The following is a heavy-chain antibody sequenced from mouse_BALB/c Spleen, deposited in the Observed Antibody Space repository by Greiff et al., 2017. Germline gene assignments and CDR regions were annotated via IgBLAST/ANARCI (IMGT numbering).Heavy chain of an antibody. Sequence: VQLVESGGGLVQPGGSLRLSCATSGFTFTDYYMSWVRQPPGKALEWLGFIRNKANGYTTEYSASVKGRFTISRDNSQSILYLQMNTLRAEDSATYYCARDINSGTGDWFAYWGQGTLVTVSA. V-gene: IGHV7-3*02. CDR2: IRNKANGYTT. CDR3: ARDINSGTGDWFAY. CDR1: GFTFTDYY. D-gene: IGHD4-1*01. J-gene: IGHJ3*01.